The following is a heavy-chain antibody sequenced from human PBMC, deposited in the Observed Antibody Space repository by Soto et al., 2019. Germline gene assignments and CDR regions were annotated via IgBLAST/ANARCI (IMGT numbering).Heavy chain of an antibody. CDR3: ARDRDEFGPTKYSSTQTPYGMDV. J-gene: IGHJ6*02. CDR2: ISSSGSTI. Sequence: GSLRLSCAASGFTFSSYEMNWVRQAPGKGLEWVSYISSSGSTIYYADSVKGRFTISRDNAKNSLYLQMNSLRAEDTAVYYCARDRDEFGPTKYSSTQTPYGMDVWGQGT. CDR1: GFTFSSYE. D-gene: IGHD6-13*01. V-gene: IGHV3-48*03.